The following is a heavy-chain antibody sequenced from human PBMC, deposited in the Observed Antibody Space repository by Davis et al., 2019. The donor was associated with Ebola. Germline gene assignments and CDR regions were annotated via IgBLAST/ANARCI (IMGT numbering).Heavy chain of an antibody. D-gene: IGHD6-13*01. Sequence: AASVKVSCKASAYTFTSYGISWVRQAPGQGPEWMGRIIPILGIANYAQKFQGRVPITADKSTSTAYMELSSLRSEDTAVYYCAREGGSSWYPFDYWGQGTLVTVSS. CDR3: AREGGSSWYPFDY. CDR1: AYTFTSYG. V-gene: IGHV1-69*10. CDR2: IIPILGIA. J-gene: IGHJ4*02.